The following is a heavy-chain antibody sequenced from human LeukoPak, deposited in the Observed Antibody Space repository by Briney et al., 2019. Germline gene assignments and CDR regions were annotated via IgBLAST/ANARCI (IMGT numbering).Heavy chain of an antibody. J-gene: IGHJ4*02. V-gene: IGHV1-69*13. D-gene: IGHD3-3*01. Sequence: SVKVSCKASGGTFSSYAISWVRQAPGQGLEWMGGIIPIFGTANYAQKFQGRVTITADESTSTAYMELSSLRSEDTAVYYCARVYNFWSGYYYPAAGCFDYWGQGTLVTVSS. CDR3: ARVYNFWSGYYYPAAGCFDY. CDR1: GGTFSSYA. CDR2: IIPIFGTA.